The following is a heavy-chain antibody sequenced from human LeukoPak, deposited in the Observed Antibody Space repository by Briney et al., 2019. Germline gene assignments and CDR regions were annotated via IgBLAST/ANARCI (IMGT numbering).Heavy chain of an antibody. J-gene: IGHJ5*02. CDR3: ARDVFAEYSTHHRFDP. CDR1: GYTFTSYG. CDR2: INPNTGGT. D-gene: IGHD6-6*01. Sequence: ASVKVSCKASGYTFTSYGISWVRQAPGQGLEWMGWINPNTGGTDYAQKFQGRVTMTRDTSISTAYMELSRLTSDDTAAYFCARDVFAEYSTHHRFDPWGQGTLVTVSS. V-gene: IGHV1-2*02.